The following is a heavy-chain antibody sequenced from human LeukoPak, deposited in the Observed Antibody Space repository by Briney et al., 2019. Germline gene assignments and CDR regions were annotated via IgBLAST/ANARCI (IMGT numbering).Heavy chain of an antibody. Sequence: SGGSLRLSCAASGFTFSSYSMNWVRQAPGKGLEWVSAISSSSSHIYYAESVKGRFTISRDNAKNSLYLQMNSLRAEDTAVYYCARGREGGVYYGSGSYYYWGQGTLVTVSS. J-gene: IGHJ4*02. V-gene: IGHV3-21*01. CDR2: ISSSSSHI. CDR1: GFTFSSYS. D-gene: IGHD3-10*01. CDR3: ARGREGGVYYGSGSYYY.